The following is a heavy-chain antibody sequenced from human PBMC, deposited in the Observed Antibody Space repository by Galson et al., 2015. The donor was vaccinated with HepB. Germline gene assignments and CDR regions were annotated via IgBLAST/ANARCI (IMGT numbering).Heavy chain of an antibody. CDR3: ARGGNDYGEFDI. V-gene: IGHV3-13*05. J-gene: IGHJ3*02. D-gene: IGHD4-17*01. CDR1: GFTFSSYD. Sequence: SLRLSCAASGFTFSSYDMHWVRQATGKGLEWVSVIGTAGDPYYPGSVKGRFTISRENARNSLYLQMNSLRAGDTAVYYCARGGNDYGEFDIWGQGTMVTVSS. CDR2: IGTAGDP.